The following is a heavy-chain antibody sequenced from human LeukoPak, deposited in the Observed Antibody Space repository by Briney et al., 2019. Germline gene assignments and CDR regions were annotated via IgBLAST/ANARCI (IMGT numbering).Heavy chain of an antibody. CDR3: ARGPYSYDSSGAFDI. CDR2: IYYSGST. V-gene: IGHV4-39*07. D-gene: IGHD3-22*01. Sequence: SEILSLTCTVSGASISSSSYYWGWIRQPPGKGPEWIGSIYYSGSTYYNPSLKSPVTISVDKSKNQFSMNLRIATAADTAFYCCARGPYSYDSSGAFDIWGQGTMVTVSS. CDR1: GASISSSSYY. J-gene: IGHJ3*02.